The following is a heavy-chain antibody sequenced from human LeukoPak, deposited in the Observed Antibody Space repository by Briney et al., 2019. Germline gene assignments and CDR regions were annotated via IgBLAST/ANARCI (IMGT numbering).Heavy chain of an antibody. CDR3: ATDRGWYSSGWDAFDY. Sequence: GASVKVSCKVSGYTLTELSMHWVRQAPGKGLEWMGGFDPEDGETIYAQKFQGRVTMTEDTSTDTAYMELCSLRSEDTAVYYCATDRGWYSSGWDAFDYWGQGTLVTVSS. J-gene: IGHJ4*02. CDR1: GYTLTELS. D-gene: IGHD6-19*01. CDR2: FDPEDGET. V-gene: IGHV1-24*01.